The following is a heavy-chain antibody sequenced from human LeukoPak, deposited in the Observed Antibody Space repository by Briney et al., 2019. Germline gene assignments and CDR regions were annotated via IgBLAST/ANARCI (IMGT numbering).Heavy chain of an antibody. V-gene: IGHV4-4*07. J-gene: IGHJ4*02. CDR1: GGSISSYY. Sequence: SETLSLTCTVSGGSISSYYWSWIRQPAGKGLEWIGRIYTSGSTNYNPSLKSRVTMSVDTSKNQFSLKLSSVTAADTAVYYCARYYGSGSWSFFDYWGQGTLVTVSS. D-gene: IGHD3-10*01. CDR2: IYTSGST. CDR3: ARYYGSGSWSFFDY.